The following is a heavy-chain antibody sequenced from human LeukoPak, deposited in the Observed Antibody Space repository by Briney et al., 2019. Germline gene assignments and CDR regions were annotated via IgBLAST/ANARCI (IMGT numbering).Heavy chain of an antibody. Sequence: GGSLTLSCAASGFTFSTYWMTWVRQTPGKGLEWVANIKEDGGEQYYVDSVEGRFTISRDNTKNSVFLQMNSLRAEDTAVYYCARGIGGDLLNIVVVPALPNWFDPWGQGTLVTVSS. J-gene: IGHJ5*02. CDR3: ARGIGGDLLNIVVVPALPNWFDP. V-gene: IGHV3-7*01. D-gene: IGHD2-2*01. CDR2: IKEDGGEQ. CDR1: GFTFSTYW.